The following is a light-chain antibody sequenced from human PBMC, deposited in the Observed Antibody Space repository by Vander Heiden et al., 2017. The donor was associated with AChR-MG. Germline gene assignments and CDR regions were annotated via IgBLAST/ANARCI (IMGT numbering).Light chain of an antibody. J-gene: IGLJ2*01. CDR2: EVS. V-gene: IGLV2-14*01. CDR1: SSDDGGYNY. CDR3: SSYTSSSTVV. Sequence: QSALTQPASVAGSPGQSITISCTGTSSDDGGYNYVSWYQQPPGKAPKLMIYEVSNRPSGVSNRFSGSKSGNTASLTISGLQAEDEADYYCSSYTSSSTVVFGGGTKLTVL.